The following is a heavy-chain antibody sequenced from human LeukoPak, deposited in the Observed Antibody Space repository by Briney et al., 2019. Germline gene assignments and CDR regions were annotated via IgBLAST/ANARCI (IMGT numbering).Heavy chain of an antibody. CDR1: GGSISSGSYY. D-gene: IGHD3-10*01. V-gene: IGHV4-61*02. CDR3: ARSGLYYPGSGSFDY. CDR2: IYTSGST. J-gene: IGHJ4*02. Sequence: SETLSLTRTVSGGSISSGSYYWSWIRQPAGKGLEWIGRIYTSGSTNYNPSLKSRINISADTSKNQFSLKLKSVTAADTAIYYCARSGLYYPGSGSFDYWGQGALVTVSS.